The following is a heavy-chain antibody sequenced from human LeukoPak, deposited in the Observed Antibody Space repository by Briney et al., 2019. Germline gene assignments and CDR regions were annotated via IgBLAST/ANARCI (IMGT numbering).Heavy chain of an antibody. D-gene: IGHD2-2*01. Sequence: ASVKVSCTASGYTFTGYYMHWVRQAPGQGLEWMGWINPNSGGTNYAQKFQGRVTMTRDTSISTAYMELSRLRSDDTAVYYCARAGYCSSTSCRRGNWFDPWGQGTLVTVSS. CDR2: INPNSGGT. CDR3: ARAGYCSSTSCRRGNWFDP. J-gene: IGHJ5*02. V-gene: IGHV1-2*02. CDR1: GYTFTGYY.